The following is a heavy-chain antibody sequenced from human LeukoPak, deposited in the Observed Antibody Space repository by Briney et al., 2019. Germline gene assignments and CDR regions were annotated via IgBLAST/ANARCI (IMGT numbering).Heavy chain of an antibody. CDR1: GGTFSSYA. CDR3: ARAYYYGSGSYYDY. D-gene: IGHD3-10*01. CDR2: IIPIFGTA. V-gene: IGHV1-69*13. Sequence: SVKASCKASGGTFSSYAISWVRQAPGQGLEWMGGIIPIFGTANYAQKFQGRVTITADESTSTAYMELSSLRSEDTAVYYCARAYYYGSGSYYDYWGQGTLVTVSS. J-gene: IGHJ4*02.